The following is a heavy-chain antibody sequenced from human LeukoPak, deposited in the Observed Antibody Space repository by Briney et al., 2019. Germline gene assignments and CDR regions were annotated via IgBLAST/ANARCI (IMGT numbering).Heavy chain of an antibody. V-gene: IGHV3-9*01. CDR3: AKDILGYSSGWSFDY. Sequence: GGSLRLSCAASGLTFDDYAMHWVRQAPGKGLEWVSGISWNSGSIGYADSVKGRFTISRDNAKNSLYLQMNSLRAEDTALYYCAKDILGYSSGWSFDYWGQGTLVTVSS. CDR1: GLTFDDYA. CDR2: ISWNSGSI. D-gene: IGHD6-19*01. J-gene: IGHJ4*02.